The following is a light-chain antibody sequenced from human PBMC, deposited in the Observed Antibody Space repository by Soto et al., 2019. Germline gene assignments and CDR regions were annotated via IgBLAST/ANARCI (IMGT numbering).Light chain of an antibody. CDR2: RNN. Sequence: QPVLTQPPSASGTPGQRVTISCSGSSSNIGSNFIYWYQQLPGTAPKLLIYRNNERPSGVPDRFSGSKSGTSASLAISGLRSEDEGDYHCAAWDDSLSGVVFGGGTKVTVL. J-gene: IGLJ2*01. CDR3: AAWDDSLSGVV. CDR1: SSNIGSNF. V-gene: IGLV1-47*01.